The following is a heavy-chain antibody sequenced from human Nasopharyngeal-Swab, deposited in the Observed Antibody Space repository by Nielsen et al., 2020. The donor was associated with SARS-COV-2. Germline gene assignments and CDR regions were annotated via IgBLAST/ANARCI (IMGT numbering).Heavy chain of an antibody. CDR3: ARSLRGSSLHY. V-gene: IGHV3-21*01. J-gene: IGHJ4*02. CDR1: GFTFSSYS. D-gene: IGHD6-6*01. Sequence: GESLKISCAAFGFTFSSYSMNWVRQAPGKGLEWVSSISSSSSYIYYADSVKGRFTISRDNAKNSLYLQMNSLRAEDTAVYYCARSLRGSSLHYWGQGTLVTVSS. CDR2: ISSSSSYI.